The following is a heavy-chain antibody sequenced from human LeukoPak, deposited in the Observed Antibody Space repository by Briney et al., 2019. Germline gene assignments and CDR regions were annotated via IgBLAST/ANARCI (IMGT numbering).Heavy chain of an antibody. Sequence: SETLSLTCTVSGGSISSSSYYWGWIRQPPGKGLEWIGSIYYSGSTYYNPSLKSRVTISVDTSKNQFSLKLSSVTAADTAVYYCARGLRIAAAGFFNDYWGQGTLVTVSS. CDR3: ARGLRIAAAGFFNDY. D-gene: IGHD6-13*01. CDR1: GGSISSSSYY. V-gene: IGHV4-39*07. CDR2: IYYSGST. J-gene: IGHJ4*02.